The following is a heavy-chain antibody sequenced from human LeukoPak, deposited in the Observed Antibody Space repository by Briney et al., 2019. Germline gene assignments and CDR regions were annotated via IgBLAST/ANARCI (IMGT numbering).Heavy chain of an antibody. J-gene: IGHJ5*02. CDR2: ISYDASNK. CDR3: ASFIQAVLGET. CDR1: GFTFSRYG. D-gene: IGHD3-16*01. Sequence: PGGSLRLSCAASGFTFSRYGMHWVRQTPGKGLEWVAVISYDASNKYYADSVKGRFTISRDNSKNTLYLQMNSLRAEDTAVYYCASFIQAVLGETWGQGTLVTVSS. V-gene: IGHV3-30*03.